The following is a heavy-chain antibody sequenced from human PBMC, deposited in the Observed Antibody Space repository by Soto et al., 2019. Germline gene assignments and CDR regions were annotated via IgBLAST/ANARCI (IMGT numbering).Heavy chain of an antibody. CDR3: AKVAAEGYYDSSGYYYGPHDAFDT. Sequence: GGSLRLSCAASGFTFSSYAMSWVRQAPGKGLEWVSAISGSGGSTYYADSVKGRFTISRDNSKNTLYLQMNSLRAEDTAVYYCAKVAAEGYYDSSGYYYGPHDAFDTWGQGTMVTVSS. J-gene: IGHJ3*02. CDR1: GFTFSSYA. D-gene: IGHD3-22*01. V-gene: IGHV3-23*01. CDR2: ISGSGGST.